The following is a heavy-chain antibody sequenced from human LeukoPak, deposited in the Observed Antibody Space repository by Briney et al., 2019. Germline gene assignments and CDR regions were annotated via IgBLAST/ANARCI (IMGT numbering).Heavy chain of an antibody. CDR3: ARDRCGGDCYSYAFDI. V-gene: IGHV4-30-4*01. D-gene: IGHD2-21*02. CDR2: TYYSGST. Sequence: SETLSLTCTVSGGSISSGDYYWSWIRQPPGKGLEWIGYTYYSGSTYYNPSLKSRVTISVDTSKNQFSLKLSSVTAADTAVYYCARDRCGGDCYSYAFDIWGQGTMVTVSS. CDR1: GGSISSGDYY. J-gene: IGHJ3*02.